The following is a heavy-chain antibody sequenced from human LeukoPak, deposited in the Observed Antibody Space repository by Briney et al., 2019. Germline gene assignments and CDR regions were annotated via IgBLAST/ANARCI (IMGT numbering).Heavy chain of an antibody. Sequence: GALRLSCAASGFTFSSYGMHWVRQAPGKGLEWVAVISYDGSNKYYADSVKGRFTISRDNSKNTLYLQMNSLRAEDTAVYYCARFAENYYDSSDYWVPFYYYYMDVWGKGTTVTVSS. CDR3: ARFAENYYDSSDYWVPFYYYYMDV. D-gene: IGHD3-22*01. CDR2: ISYDGSNK. V-gene: IGHV3-30*03. J-gene: IGHJ6*03. CDR1: GFTFSSYG.